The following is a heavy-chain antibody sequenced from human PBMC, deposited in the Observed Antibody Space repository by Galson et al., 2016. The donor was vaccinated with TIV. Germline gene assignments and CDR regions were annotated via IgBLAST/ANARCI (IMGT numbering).Heavy chain of an antibody. D-gene: IGHD3-22*01. Sequence: SVKVSCKASGVTFSYFAFSWVRQAPGQGLEWMGGIVPMFGTTNYAQKFQGGVTISADESTTTAYLELSSLRSEDAAVYYCARGRGIYDSSGYFLFDHWGQETLVTVSS. V-gene: IGHV1-69*13. CDR3: ARGRGIYDSSGYFLFDH. CDR1: GVTFSYFA. CDR2: IVPMFGTT. J-gene: IGHJ5*02.